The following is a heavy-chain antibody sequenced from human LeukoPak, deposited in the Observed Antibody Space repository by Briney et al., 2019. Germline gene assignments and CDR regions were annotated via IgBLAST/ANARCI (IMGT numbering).Heavy chain of an antibody. D-gene: IGHD6-13*01. CDR2: IYYCWSTNYNPYSGST. J-gene: IGHJ4*02. V-gene: IGHV4-59*08. Sequence: SETLSLTCSGSGGSLSRYYWRWIRQPPGKGLEWIGYIYYCWSTNYNPYSGSTNYNPSLTSRVTISVDASKNQFSLQLLSVTAADTAVYYCARQSRGAAAGNDYWGQGTLVTVSS. CDR3: ARQSRGAAAGNDY. CDR1: GGSLSRYY.